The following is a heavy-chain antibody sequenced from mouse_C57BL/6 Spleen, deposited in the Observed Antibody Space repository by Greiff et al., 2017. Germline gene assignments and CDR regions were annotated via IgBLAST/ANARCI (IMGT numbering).Heavy chain of an antibody. D-gene: IGHD2-2*01. Sequence: EVQRVESGGGLVKPGGSLKLSCAASGFTFSSYAMSWVRQTPEKRLEWVATISDGGSYTYYPDTVKGRFTISRDNAKNNLYLQMSHLKSEDTAMYYCARDGYGFYYFDYWGQGTTLTVSS. CDR2: ISDGGSYT. V-gene: IGHV5-4*01. CDR1: GFTFSSYA. J-gene: IGHJ2*01. CDR3: ARDGYGFYYFDY.